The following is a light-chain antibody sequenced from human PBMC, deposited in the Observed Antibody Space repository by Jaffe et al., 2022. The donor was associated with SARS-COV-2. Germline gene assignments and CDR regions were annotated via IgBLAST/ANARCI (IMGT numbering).Light chain of an antibody. CDR2: DND. J-gene: IGLJ2*01. Sequence: QSVLTQPPSVSAAPGQMVTISCSGSSSNIGNNFVSWYQQLPGTAPKLLIYDNDKRPSGIPDQFSGSKSGTSATLGITGLQTGDEADYYCGTWDSSLSAVVFGGGTKLTVL. V-gene: IGLV1-51*01. CDR1: SSNIGNNF. CDR3: GTWDSSLSAVV.